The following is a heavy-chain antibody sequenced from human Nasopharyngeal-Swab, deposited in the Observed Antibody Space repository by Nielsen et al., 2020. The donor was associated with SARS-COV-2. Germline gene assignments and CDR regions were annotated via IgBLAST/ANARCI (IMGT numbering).Heavy chain of an antibody. CDR1: GFNFRNYW. D-gene: IGHD3-3*01. V-gene: IGHV3-74*01. CDR3: ARDFTAIFGVVGDAFDI. Sequence: GGSLRLSCAGSGFNFRNYWMHWVRQVPGEGLVWVSRIDEYGNTHYVDSVKGRFTISRDNAKNTLHLEMSSLRVEDTAVYYCARDFTAIFGVVGDAFDIWGQGTMVTVSS. CDR2: IDEYGNTH. J-gene: IGHJ3*02.